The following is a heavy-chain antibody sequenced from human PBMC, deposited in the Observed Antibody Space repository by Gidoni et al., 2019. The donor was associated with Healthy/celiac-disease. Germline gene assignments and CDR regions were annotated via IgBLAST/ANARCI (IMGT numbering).Heavy chain of an antibody. CDR3: ASIDRPGGRYCSSTSCSPRNY. Sequence: QVQLQQWGAGLLKPSSTLSLTCAVSGGSFSGYYWTWIRQPPGKGLEWIGEINHSGSTNYNPSLKSRVTISVDTSKNQFSLKLSSVTAADTAVYYCASIDRPGGRYCSSTSCSPRNYWGQGTLVTVSS. J-gene: IGHJ4*02. CDR1: GGSFSGYY. D-gene: IGHD2-2*01. CDR2: INHSGST. V-gene: IGHV4-34*01.